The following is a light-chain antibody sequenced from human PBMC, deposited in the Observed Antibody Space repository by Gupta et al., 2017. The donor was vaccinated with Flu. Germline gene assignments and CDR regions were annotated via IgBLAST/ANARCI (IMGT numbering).Light chain of an antibody. Sequence: TITSSCTRPSGSIASNYILWYHQRPTHAPNSVICEDTNSSAEVPDRFSVSIESSTAAATLTNSGAKDEDDDDYNCQYYNSSSRVFGGGTKLTVL. J-gene: IGLJ3*02. CDR3: QYYNSSSRV. V-gene: IGLV6-57*03. CDR1: SGSIASNY. CDR2: EDT.